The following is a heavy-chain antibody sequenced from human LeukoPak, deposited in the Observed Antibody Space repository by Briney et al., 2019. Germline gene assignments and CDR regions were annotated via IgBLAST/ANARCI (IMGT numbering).Heavy chain of an antibody. CDR1: GGSIGSASSY. V-gene: IGHV4-39*07. CDR2: MYYTGGT. J-gene: IGHJ1*01. Sequence: PSETLSLTCTVSGGSIGSASSYWAWIRQPPGKGLEWIGIMYYTGGTYYNPSLKSRVTTSVDTSKNQFSLKLSSVTAADTAVYYCARRYRQWLAEYFQHWGQGTLVTVSS. CDR3: ARRYRQWLAEYFQH. D-gene: IGHD6-19*01.